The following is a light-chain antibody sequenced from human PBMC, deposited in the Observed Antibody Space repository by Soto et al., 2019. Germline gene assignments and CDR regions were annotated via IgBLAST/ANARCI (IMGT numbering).Light chain of an antibody. J-gene: IGKJ1*01. CDR3: QQRSSWWT. Sequence: ETVLTQSPATLSLSPGDRATLSCRASQSITTYLAWYQQKTGQAPKLLFYDASNRATGIPARFSACGSGTDFTLTISSLEPEDSAVYYCQQRSSWWTFGQGTKVEIK. V-gene: IGKV3-11*01. CDR1: QSITTY. CDR2: DAS.